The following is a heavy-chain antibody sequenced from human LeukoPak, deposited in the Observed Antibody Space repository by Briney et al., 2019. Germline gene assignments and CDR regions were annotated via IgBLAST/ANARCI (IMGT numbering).Heavy chain of an antibody. CDR1: GRSISGYY. CDR3: ARHFYSSSSGLFYFDY. CDR2: IYYSGST. D-gene: IGHD6-19*01. V-gene: IGHV4-59*08. Sequence: SETLSLTCTLSGRSISGYYWRWIRQPPGKGLAWIGYIYYSGSTNYNPSLKSRVAISGDTSTNQFSLKLSSVPAADTAVYYCARHFYSSSSGLFYFDYWGQGNLVTVSS. J-gene: IGHJ4*02.